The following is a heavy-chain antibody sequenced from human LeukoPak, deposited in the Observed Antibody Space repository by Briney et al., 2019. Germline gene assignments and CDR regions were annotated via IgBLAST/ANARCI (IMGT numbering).Heavy chain of an antibody. Sequence: GGSLRLSCAASGFTFSSYAMHWVRQAPGKGLEWVAVISYDGSNKYYADSVKGRFTISRDNSKNTLYLQMNSLRVEDTAVYYCVRNTPISLTDYWGQGTLVTVSS. J-gene: IGHJ4*02. CDR2: ISYDGSNK. CDR1: GFTFSSYA. CDR3: VRNTPISLTDY. D-gene: IGHD1/OR15-1a*01. V-gene: IGHV3-30-3*01.